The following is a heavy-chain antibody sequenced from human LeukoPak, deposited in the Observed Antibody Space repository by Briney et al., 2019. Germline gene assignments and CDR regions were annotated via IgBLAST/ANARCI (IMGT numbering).Heavy chain of an antibody. CDR1: GGTFSSYA. V-gene: IGHV1-69*01. Sequence: SVKVSCKASGGTFSSYAISWVRQAPGQGLEWMGGIIPIFGTANYAQKFQGRVTITADESTSTAYMELSSLRSEDAAVYYCARMRVAGYNWFDPWGQGTLVTVSS. CDR3: ARMRVAGYNWFDP. CDR2: IIPIFGTA. D-gene: IGHD6-19*01. J-gene: IGHJ5*02.